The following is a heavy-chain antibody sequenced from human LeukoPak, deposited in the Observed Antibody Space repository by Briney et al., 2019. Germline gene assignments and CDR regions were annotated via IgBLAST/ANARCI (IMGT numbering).Heavy chain of an antibody. Sequence: GGSLRLSCAASGFTFSDYYMRWVGQAPGKGVEWVSYISSSGSYTNYADSVKGRFTISRDNPKNSLYLQMNSLRAEDTAVYYCARDATAAGRFDPWGQGTLVTVSS. J-gene: IGHJ5*02. CDR2: ISSSGSYT. CDR3: ARDATAAGRFDP. V-gene: IGHV3-11*06. CDR1: GFTFSDYY. D-gene: IGHD6-13*01.